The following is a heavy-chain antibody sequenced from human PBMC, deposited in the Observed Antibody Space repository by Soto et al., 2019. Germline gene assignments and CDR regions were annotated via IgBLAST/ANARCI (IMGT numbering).Heavy chain of an antibody. CDR3: ARGGSHDCSGGSCYRPGYYYYYGMDV. Sequence: SETLSLTCTVSGGSISSYYWSWIRQPPGKGLEWIGYIYYSGSTNYNPSLKGRVTISVDTSKNQFSLKLSSVTAADTAVYYCARGGSHDCSGGSCYRPGYYYYYGMDVWGQGTTVTVSS. J-gene: IGHJ6*02. D-gene: IGHD2-15*01. CDR2: IYYSGST. CDR1: GGSISSYY. V-gene: IGHV4-59*01.